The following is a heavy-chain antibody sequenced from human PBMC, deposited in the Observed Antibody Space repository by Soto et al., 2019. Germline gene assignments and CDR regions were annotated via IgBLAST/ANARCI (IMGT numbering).Heavy chain of an antibody. V-gene: IGHV3-30-3*01. CDR3: ARDFGSGWPRSMGGPLDY. CDR2: ISYDGSRK. Sequence: GGSLRLSCAASGFTFSSYAIHWVRQAPGKGLEWVSLISYDGSRKYYADSVKGRFTISRDNSKNTLYLQMNSLRTEDTALYYCARDFGSGWPRSMGGPLDYWGQGTLVTVSS. D-gene: IGHD6-19*01. CDR1: GFTFSSYA. J-gene: IGHJ4*02.